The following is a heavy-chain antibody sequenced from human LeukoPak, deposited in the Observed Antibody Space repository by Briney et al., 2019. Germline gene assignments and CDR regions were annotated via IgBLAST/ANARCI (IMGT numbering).Heavy chain of an antibody. CDR2: ISSSSSTI. CDR1: GFTFSSYS. Sequence: PGGSLRLYCAASGFTFSSYSMNWVRQAPGKGLEWVSYISSSSSTIYYADSVKGRFTISRDDAKNSLYLQMNSLRAEDTAVYYCARALVATIDDYWGQGTLVTVSS. CDR3: ARALVATIDDY. D-gene: IGHD2-15*01. V-gene: IGHV3-48*01. J-gene: IGHJ4*02.